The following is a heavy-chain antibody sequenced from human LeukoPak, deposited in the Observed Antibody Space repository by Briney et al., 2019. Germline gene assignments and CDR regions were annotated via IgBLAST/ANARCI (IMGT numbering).Heavy chain of an antibody. V-gene: IGHV1-46*01. D-gene: IGHD2-8*02. CDR3: AREESGGYFDY. CDR1: GYTFTNYY. CDR2: INPTGTST. Sequence: GASVKVSCKASGYTFTNYYMHWVRQAPGQGLEWMGLINPTGTSTNYAQKFRGRVTMTRDASTTTVYMELSSLRSEDTAVYYCAREESGGYFDYWGQGTLSPSPQ. J-gene: IGHJ4*02.